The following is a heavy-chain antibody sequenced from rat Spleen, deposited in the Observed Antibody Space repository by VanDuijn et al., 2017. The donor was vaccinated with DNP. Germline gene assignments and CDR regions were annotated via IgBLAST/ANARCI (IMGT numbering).Heavy chain of an antibody. J-gene: IGHJ3*01. CDR2: ISYDGGIT. CDR1: GFTFSDYY. V-gene: IGHV5-20*01. D-gene: IGHD1-1*01. Sequence: EVQLVESGGGLVQPGGSLKLSCAASGFTFSDYYMAWVRQAPTKGLGWVAYISYDGGITSYGDSVKGRFTISRDDAKSTLYLQMNSLRSEDTATYYCTIYYNTGDNWFAYWGQGTLVTVSS. CDR3: TIYYNTGDNWFAY.